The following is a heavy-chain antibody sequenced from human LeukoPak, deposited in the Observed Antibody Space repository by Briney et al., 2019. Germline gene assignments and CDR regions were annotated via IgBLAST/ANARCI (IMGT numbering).Heavy chain of an antibody. CDR1: GYTFTSYG. D-gene: IGHD2-2*02. V-gene: IGHV1-18*01. CDR2: ISAYNGKT. CDR3: ARDVGYCSSTSGYSPGGPFDY. Sequence: ASVKVSCKASGYTFTSYGISLVRQAPGQGLEWMGWISAYNGKTNDAQKLQGRVTVTTDTSTSTAYMELRSLRSEDTAVYYCARDVGYCSSTSGYSPGGPFDYWGQGTLVTVSS. J-gene: IGHJ4*02.